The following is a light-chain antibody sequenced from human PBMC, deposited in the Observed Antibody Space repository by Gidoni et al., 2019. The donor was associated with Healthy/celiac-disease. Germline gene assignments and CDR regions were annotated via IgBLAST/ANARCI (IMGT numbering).Light chain of an antibody. Sequence: QSALTQPASVAGSPGQSITISCPGNSSDVGGYNYVSWYQQHPGKAPKLIIYEVSNRPSGVSNRFSGSKSGNTASLTISGLQSEDEADYYCSSYTSSSTLVFGGGTKLTVL. CDR3: SSYTSSSTLV. CDR2: EVS. J-gene: IGLJ2*01. V-gene: IGLV2-14*01. CDR1: SSDVGGYNY.